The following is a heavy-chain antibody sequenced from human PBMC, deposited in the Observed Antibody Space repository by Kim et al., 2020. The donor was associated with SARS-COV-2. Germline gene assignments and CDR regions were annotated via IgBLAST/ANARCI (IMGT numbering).Heavy chain of an antibody. V-gene: IGHV3-48*03. CDR3: ARDITLIAMIVVVRFGMGV. J-gene: IGHJ6*02. CDR2: ISSSGSTI. Sequence: GGSLRLSCAASGFTFSSYEINWVRQAPGKGLEWVSYISSSGSTIYYADSVKGRFTISRDNAKNSLYLQMYILRAEDTAVYYCARDITLIAMIVVVRFGMGVWGRETADTVSS. CDR1: GFTFSSYE. D-gene: IGHD3-22*01.